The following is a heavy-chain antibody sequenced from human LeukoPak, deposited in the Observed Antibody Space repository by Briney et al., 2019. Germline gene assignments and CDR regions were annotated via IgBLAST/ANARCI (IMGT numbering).Heavy chain of an antibody. CDR3: AKVGARGIAAAGPEN. CDR2: ISGSGGST. J-gene: IGHJ4*02. CDR1: GFTFSSYA. D-gene: IGHD6-13*01. V-gene: IGHV3-23*01. Sequence: PGGSLRLSCAASGFTFSSYAMSWVRQAPGKGLERVSAISGSGGSTYYADSVRGRFTISRDNSKNTLYLQMNSLRAEDTAVYYCAKVGARGIAAAGPENWGQGTLVTVSS.